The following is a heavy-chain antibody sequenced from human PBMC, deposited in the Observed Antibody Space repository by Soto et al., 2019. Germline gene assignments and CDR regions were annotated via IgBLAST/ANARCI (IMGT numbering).Heavy chain of an antibody. Sequence: QVQLQESGPGLVKSSETLSLTCTVSGGSMSGNYWSWIRQTPGKGLEWIGYIYYTGTTNYNASLKSRVTLSVDTSKNQFSLKLTSVTAADTAVYFCARGGWYVDYWGQGTLVTVSS. D-gene: IGHD6-19*01. CDR3: ARGGWYVDY. J-gene: IGHJ4*02. V-gene: IGHV4-59*01. CDR2: IYYTGTT. CDR1: GGSMSGNY.